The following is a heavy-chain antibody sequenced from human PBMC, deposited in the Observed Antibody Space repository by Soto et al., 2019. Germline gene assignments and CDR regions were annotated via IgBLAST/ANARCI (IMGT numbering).Heavy chain of an antibody. CDR3: VAGKGVNNKWFDP. D-gene: IGHD6-19*01. V-gene: IGHV3-48*02. CDR1: GFNFSSYI. Sequence: GGTLRLSCAASGFNFSSYIMNWVRQSPGKGLEWVSYISNSSSTIYYADSVKGRFTISRDNSKNSLYLQMKSLRDEDTAVYYCVAGKGVNNKWFDPWGQGTLVTVSS. J-gene: IGHJ5*02. CDR2: ISNSSSTI.